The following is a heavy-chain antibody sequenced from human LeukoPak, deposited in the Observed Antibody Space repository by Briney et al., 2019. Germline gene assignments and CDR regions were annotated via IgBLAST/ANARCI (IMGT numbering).Heavy chain of an antibody. D-gene: IGHD1-26*01. CDR3: ASSIVGATTAITLFDY. CDR1: GGSISSGDYY. V-gene: IGHV4-30-4*08. Sequence: SQTLSLTXTVSGGSISSGDYYWSWIRQPPGKGLEWIGYIYYSGSTYYNPSLKSRVTISVDTSKTQFSLKLSSVPAADTAVYYCASSIVGATTAITLFDYWGQGTLVTVSS. J-gene: IGHJ4*02. CDR2: IYYSGST.